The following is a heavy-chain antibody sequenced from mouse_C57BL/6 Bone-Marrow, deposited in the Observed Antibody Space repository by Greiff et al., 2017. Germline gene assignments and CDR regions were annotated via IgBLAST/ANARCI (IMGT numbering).Heavy chain of an antibody. CDR3: TRRRLLRRGFDY. D-gene: IGHD2-3*01. J-gene: IGHJ3*01. CDR2: ISSGGDYI. CDR1: GFTFSSYA. V-gene: IGHV5-9-1*02. Sequence: EVKLVESGEGLVKPGGSLKLSCAASGFTFSSYAMSWVRQTPEKRLEWVAYISSGGDYIYYADTVKGRFTISRDNARNTLYLQMSSLKSEDTAMXYCTRRRLLRRGFDYWGQGTLVTVSA.